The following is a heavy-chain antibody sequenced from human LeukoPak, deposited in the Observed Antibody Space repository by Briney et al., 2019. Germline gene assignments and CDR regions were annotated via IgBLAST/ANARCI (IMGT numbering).Heavy chain of an antibody. D-gene: IGHD3-10*01. J-gene: IGHJ4*02. CDR2: MYYSGST. V-gene: IGHV4-59*01. Sequence: PSETLSLTCTVSGGSISSYYWSWIRQPPGKGLEWIGYMYYSGSTHYNPSLESRVTVSIDTSKKQLSLKLTSVTAADTAVYYCARGGDYGSGSYYRNWGQGTLVTVSS. CDR1: GGSISSYY. CDR3: ARGGDYGSGSYYRN.